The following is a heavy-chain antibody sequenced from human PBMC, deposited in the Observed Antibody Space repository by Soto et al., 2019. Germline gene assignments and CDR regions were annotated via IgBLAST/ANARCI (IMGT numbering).Heavy chain of an antibody. CDR2: IYYSGST. D-gene: IGHD3-3*01. CDR3: ARDTRGDFWSGYLV. Sequence: SETLSLTCTVSGGSISSYYWSWIRQPPGKGLELIGYIYYSGSTNYNPSLKSRVTISVDTSKNQFSLKLSSVTAANTAVYYCARDTRGDFWSGYLVLGQGTTVTVSS. V-gene: IGHV4-59*01. J-gene: IGHJ6*02. CDR1: GGSISSYY.